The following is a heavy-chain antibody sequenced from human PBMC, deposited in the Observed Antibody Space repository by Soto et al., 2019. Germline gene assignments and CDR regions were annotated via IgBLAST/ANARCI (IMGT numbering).Heavy chain of an antibody. CDR2: ISAYNGNT. CDR1: GYTFTIYC. Sequence: ASVKVSCKASGYTFTIYCIGWVRQAPGQGLEWMGWISAYNGNTNYAQKLQGRVTMTTDTSTSTAYMELRSLRSDDTAVYYCARGPRGITMVRGVIITNSDAFDIWGQGTMVTVSS. V-gene: IGHV1-18*01. D-gene: IGHD3-10*01. CDR3: ARGPRGITMVRGVIITNSDAFDI. J-gene: IGHJ3*02.